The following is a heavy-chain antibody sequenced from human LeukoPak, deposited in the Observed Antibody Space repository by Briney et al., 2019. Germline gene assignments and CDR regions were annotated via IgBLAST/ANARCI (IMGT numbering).Heavy chain of an antibody. J-gene: IGHJ5*01. D-gene: IGHD3-10*01. Sequence: PGGSLRLSCAASGFTFSSYEMNWVRQAPGKGLEWVSYISSSGSTIYYADSVKGRFTISRDNAKNSLYLQMNSLRAEDTAVYFCAKSYGAGSFHGVGSWGQGTLVTVSS. CDR1: GFTFSSYE. CDR2: ISSSGSTI. CDR3: AKSYGAGSFHGVGS. V-gene: IGHV3-48*03.